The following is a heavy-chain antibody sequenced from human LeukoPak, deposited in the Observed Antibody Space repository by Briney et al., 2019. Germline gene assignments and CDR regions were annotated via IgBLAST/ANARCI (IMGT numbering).Heavy chain of an antibody. CDR2: ISSDASIT. J-gene: IGHJ4*02. Sequence: QSGGSLRLSCAASGFTFNSYSMHWVRQAPGKGLEWVAVISSDASITYYADSVKGRFTVSRDNSKDALYLQMNSLRGEDTAVYYCARVPRYFDWSLLDYWGQGTLVTVSS. CDR1: GFTFNSYS. V-gene: IGHV3-30*04. D-gene: IGHD3-9*01. CDR3: ARVPRYFDWSLLDY.